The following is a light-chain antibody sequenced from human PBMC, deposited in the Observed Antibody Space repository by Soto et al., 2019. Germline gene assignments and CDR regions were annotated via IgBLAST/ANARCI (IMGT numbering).Light chain of an antibody. J-gene: IGKJ1*01. Sequence: EIVLTQSTGSLSLSPGERATFSCRASHSVSTYFLAWYQQKPGQAPRLLIYGASSSATGIPDRFSGSGSGTDLTLTISRLEPEVFAVYYCQQYASSVTFGQGPKVEIK. V-gene: IGKV3-20*01. CDR3: QQYASSVT. CDR2: GAS. CDR1: HSVSTYF.